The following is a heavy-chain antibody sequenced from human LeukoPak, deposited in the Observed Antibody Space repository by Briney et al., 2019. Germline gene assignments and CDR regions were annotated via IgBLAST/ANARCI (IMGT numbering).Heavy chain of an antibody. CDR2: INPKSGTT. V-gene: IGHV1-2*02. D-gene: IGHD3-22*01. Sequence: GASVKVSCKASGYTFPDYYLHWVRQAPGQGLEWMGWINPKSGTTNYAEKFQGRITVTRDTSITTTYMELYSLRSDGTALYYCARGGGSSGYPDYWGQGALVTVSS. J-gene: IGHJ4*02. CDR3: ARGGGSSGYPDY. CDR1: GYTFPDYY.